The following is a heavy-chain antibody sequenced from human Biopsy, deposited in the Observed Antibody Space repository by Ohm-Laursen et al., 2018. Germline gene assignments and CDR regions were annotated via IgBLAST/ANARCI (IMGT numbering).Heavy chain of an antibody. D-gene: IGHD1-7*01. CDR3: ARGPKRLTGTSYFED. J-gene: IGHJ4*02. Sequence: SETLSLTCTVSSGLISNYYWSWIRQPPGKGLEWIGRLYTSGDTNYNPSLKSRVSVSEDTSKNQFSLRLTSVTAADTAVYYCARGPKRLTGTSYFEDWGRGILVTVSS. CDR2: LYTSGDT. CDR1: SGLISNYY. V-gene: IGHV4-4*07.